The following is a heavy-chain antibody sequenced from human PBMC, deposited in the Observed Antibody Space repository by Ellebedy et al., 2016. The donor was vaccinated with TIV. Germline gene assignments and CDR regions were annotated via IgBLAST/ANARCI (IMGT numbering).Heavy chain of an antibody. V-gene: IGHV3-11*05. CDR3: ATGHSISGWYDH. CDR2: ITTSSSHR. D-gene: IGHD6-19*01. Sequence: PGESLKISCAASESSFSDYYMTLIRQAPGKGLEWVSYITTSSSHRNYSDSVRGRFTISRDNAKNSLYLQMNSLRAEDTAVYYCATGHSISGWYDHWGQGTLVTVSS. CDR1: ESSFSDYY. J-gene: IGHJ5*02.